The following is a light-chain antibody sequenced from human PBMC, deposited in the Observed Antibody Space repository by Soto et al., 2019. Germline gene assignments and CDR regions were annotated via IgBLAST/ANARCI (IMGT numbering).Light chain of an antibody. CDR2: DAS. CDR1: QSVGSN. CDR3: QQSNNWPPWT. J-gene: IGKJ1*01. Sequence: EIVMTQSPATLSVSPGERATLSCRASQSVGSNLAWYQQKPGQAPRLLIYDASTRATGIPARFSGSGSGTEFTLTTSSLQSADFAVYYCQQSNNWPPWTFGQGTKVDI. V-gene: IGKV3-15*01.